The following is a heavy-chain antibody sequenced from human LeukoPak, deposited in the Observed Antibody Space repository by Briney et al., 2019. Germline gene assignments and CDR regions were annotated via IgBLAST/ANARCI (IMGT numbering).Heavy chain of an antibody. CDR2: IKQDGSEK. D-gene: IGHD1-26*01. CDR1: GFTFSSYW. Sequence: GGSLRLSCAASGFTFSSYWMSWVRQAPGKGLEWVANIKQDGSEKYYVDSVKGRFTISRDNAKNSLYLQMNSLRAEDTAVYYCARVPNRKWELLRPGDAFDIWGQGTMVTVSS. V-gene: IGHV3-7*01. CDR3: ARVPNRKWELLRPGDAFDI. J-gene: IGHJ3*02.